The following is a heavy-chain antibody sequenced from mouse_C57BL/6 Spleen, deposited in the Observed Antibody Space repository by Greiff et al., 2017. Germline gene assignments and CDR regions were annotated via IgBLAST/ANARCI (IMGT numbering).Heavy chain of an antibody. CDR1: GYAFSSSW. CDR3: ARGAVSYAMDY. Sequence: QVQLKESGPELVKPGASVKISCKASGYAFSSSWMNWVKQRPGKGLEWIGRIYPGDGDTNYNGKFKGKATLTADKSSSTAYMQLSSLTSEDSAVYFCARGAVSYAMDYWGQGTSVTVSS. J-gene: IGHJ4*01. CDR2: IYPGDGDT. D-gene: IGHD1-1*01. V-gene: IGHV1-82*01.